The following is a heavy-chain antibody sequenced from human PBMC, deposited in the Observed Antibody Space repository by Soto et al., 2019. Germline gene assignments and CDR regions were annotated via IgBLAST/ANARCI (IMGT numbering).Heavy chain of an antibody. Sequence: SETLSLTCAVYGGSLSGYYWSWIRQPPGKGLEWIGEINHSGSTNYNPSLKSRVTISVDMSKNQFSLKLSSVTAADTAVYYCARGRGAARPYAFDIWGQGTMVTVSS. CDR3: ARGRGAARPYAFDI. CDR1: GGSLSGYY. V-gene: IGHV4-34*01. D-gene: IGHD6-6*01. CDR2: INHSGST. J-gene: IGHJ3*02.